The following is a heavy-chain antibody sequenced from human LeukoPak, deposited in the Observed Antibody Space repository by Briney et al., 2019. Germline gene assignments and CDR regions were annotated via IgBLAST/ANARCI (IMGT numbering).Heavy chain of an antibody. CDR2: IYHIGST. CDR1: GGSITRGGYS. D-gene: IGHD2-2*01. J-gene: IGHJ4*02. Sequence: KPSETLSLTCAVSGGSITRGGYSWTWIRQPPGKGLEWIGYIYHIGSTYYNPSLESRVTISIDRSNQFSLRLSSVTAADTAVYYCARANFCGGTSCYYFDYWGQGTLVTVSS. CDR3: ARANFCGGTSCYYFDY. V-gene: IGHV4-30-2*01.